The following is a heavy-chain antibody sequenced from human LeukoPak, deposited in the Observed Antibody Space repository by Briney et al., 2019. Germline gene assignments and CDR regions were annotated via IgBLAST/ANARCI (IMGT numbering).Heavy chain of an antibody. Sequence: PSETLSLTCTVSGGSISSGGYYWSWIRQHPGKGLEWIGYNYYSGSTYYNPSLKSRVTISVDTSKNQFSLKLSSVTAADTAVYYCARVAGGWFRPHQGAFDIWGQGTMVTVSS. CDR2: NYYSGST. J-gene: IGHJ3*02. D-gene: IGHD3-10*01. V-gene: IGHV4-31*03. CDR1: GGSISSGGYY. CDR3: ARVAGGWFRPHQGAFDI.